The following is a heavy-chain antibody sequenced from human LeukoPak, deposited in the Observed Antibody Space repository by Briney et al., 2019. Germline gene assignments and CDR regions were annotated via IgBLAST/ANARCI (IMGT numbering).Heavy chain of an antibody. D-gene: IGHD4-11*01. CDR2: IIPIFGTA. CDR3: ARTTTQYYYYYYGMDV. J-gene: IGHJ6*02. V-gene: IGHV1-69*13. Sequence: ASVKVSCKASGGTFSSYAISWVRQAPGQGLEWMGGIIPIFGTANYAXKFQGRVTITADESTSTAYMELSGLRSEDTAVYYCARTTTQYYYYYYGMDVWGQGTTVTVSS. CDR1: GGTFSSYA.